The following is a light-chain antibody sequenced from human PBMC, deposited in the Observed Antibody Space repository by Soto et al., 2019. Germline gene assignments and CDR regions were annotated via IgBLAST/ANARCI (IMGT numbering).Light chain of an antibody. CDR2: DAS. V-gene: IGKV1-5*01. Sequence: DIQMTQSPSTLSASVGDRVTIACRASQSVNRWLAWYQKKPGKAPKLLIYDASNLQSGVPSRFSGSGSGTEFTLSISSLQPDDFATYYCQEYNSGWSFGQGTKVEIK. CDR1: QSVNRW. CDR3: QEYNSGWS. J-gene: IGKJ2*03.